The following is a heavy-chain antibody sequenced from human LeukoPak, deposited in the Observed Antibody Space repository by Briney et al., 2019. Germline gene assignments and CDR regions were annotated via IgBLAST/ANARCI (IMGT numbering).Heavy chain of an antibody. CDR1: GGSISSYY. V-gene: IGHV4-59*01. D-gene: IGHD2-2*01. Sequence: SETLSLTCTVSGGSISSYYWSWIRQPPGKGLEWIGYIYYSGGTNYNPSLKSRVTISVDTSKNQFSLKLSSVTAADTAVYYCARGHCSSTSCYALSLTWFDPWGQGTLVTVSS. CDR2: IYYSGGT. CDR3: ARGHCSSTSCYALSLTWFDP. J-gene: IGHJ5*02.